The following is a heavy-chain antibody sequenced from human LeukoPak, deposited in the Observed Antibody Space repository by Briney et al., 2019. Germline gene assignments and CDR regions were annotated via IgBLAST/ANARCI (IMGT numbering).Heavy chain of an antibody. Sequence: GGSLRLACAASGFSFGDSVMSWVRQAPGKGLEWVSSITAITTTTYYADSVKGRFTISRDNSKSTLYLEMHSLRAEDTALYYCAKDLKQPEYYFDYWGQGTLVTVSS. CDR2: ITAITTTT. D-gene: IGHD1/OR15-1a*01. V-gene: IGHV3-23*01. CDR3: AKDLKQPEYYFDY. CDR1: GFSFGDSV. J-gene: IGHJ4*02.